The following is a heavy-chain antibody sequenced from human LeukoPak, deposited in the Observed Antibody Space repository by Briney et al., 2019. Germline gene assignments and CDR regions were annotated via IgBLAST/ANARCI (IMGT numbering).Heavy chain of an antibody. CDR1: GFIFSNCW. CDR3: ARDGVGATDY. J-gene: IGHJ4*02. V-gene: IGHV3-7*01. CDR2: IKQDGSEK. Sequence: GGSLRLSCAASGFIFSNCWMSWVRQAPGKGLEWVANIKQDGSEKYYVDSVKGRFTISRDNAKHSLYLQMNSLRGEDTAVYYCARDGVGATDYWGQGTLVTVSS. D-gene: IGHD1-26*01.